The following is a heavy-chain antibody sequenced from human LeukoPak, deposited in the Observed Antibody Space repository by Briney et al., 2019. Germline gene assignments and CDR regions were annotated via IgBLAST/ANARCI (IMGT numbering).Heavy chain of an antibody. CDR1: GITFGTYA. CDR3: ARDLGSGGSWNDY. D-gene: IGHD2-15*01. CDR2: ISSSSSTI. Sequence: PGGSLRLSCAASGITFGTYAMTWVRQAPGKGLEWVSYISSSSSTIYYADSVKGRFTISRDNAKNSLYLQMNSLRDEDTAVYYCARDLGSGGSWNDYWGQGTLVTVSS. J-gene: IGHJ4*02. V-gene: IGHV3-48*02.